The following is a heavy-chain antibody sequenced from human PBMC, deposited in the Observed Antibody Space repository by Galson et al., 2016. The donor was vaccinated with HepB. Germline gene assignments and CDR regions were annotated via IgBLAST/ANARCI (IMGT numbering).Heavy chain of an antibody. D-gene: IGHD5-12*01. J-gene: IGHJ4*02. CDR1: GYTFTGYY. CDR3: ARAWDSGYDLGFDY. CDR2: INPKTGGT. V-gene: IGHV1-2*02. Sequence: SVKVSCKASGYTFTGYYIYWVRQAAGHGLEWMGWINPKTGGTNSAHTFQGRVTVTRDTSITTSYMELRRLRSDDTAIYFCARAWDSGYDLGFDYWGRGTLVTVSS.